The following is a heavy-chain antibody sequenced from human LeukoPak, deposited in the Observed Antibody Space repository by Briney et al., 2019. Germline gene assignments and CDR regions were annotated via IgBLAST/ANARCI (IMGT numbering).Heavy chain of an antibody. CDR2: ISGSGGST. Sequence: GGSLRLSCAASGFTFSSYAMSWVRQAPGKGLEWVSAISGSGGSTYYADSVKGRFTISRDNSKNTLYLQMNSLRAEDTAVYYCPRIYSGGYYRVFGLFYWGRGTLVTVSS. D-gene: IGHD1-26*01. V-gene: IGHV3-23*01. CDR1: GFTFSSYA. CDR3: PRIYSGGYYRVFGLFY. J-gene: IGHJ4*02.